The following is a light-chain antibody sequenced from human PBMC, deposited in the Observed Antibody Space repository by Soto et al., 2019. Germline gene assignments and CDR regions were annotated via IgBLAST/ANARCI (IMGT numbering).Light chain of an antibody. V-gene: IGLV2-14*01. CDR2: DVS. J-gene: IGLJ1*01. CDR1: SSDVGSYNY. Sequence: QSVLTQPASVSGSPGQSITISCTGTSSDVGSYNYVSWYQQHPDKAPKLMIYDVSNRPSGVSNRFSGSKSGNTAFLTISGLQADDEADYFCCSYTSTGTYVFGTGTKVT. CDR3: CSYTSTGTYV.